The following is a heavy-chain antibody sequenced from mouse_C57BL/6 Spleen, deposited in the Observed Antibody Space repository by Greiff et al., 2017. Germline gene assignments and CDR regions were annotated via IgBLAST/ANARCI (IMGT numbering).Heavy chain of an antibody. CDR1: YFAFMASA. J-gene: IGHJ4*01. Sequence: LVESGAELVRPGSSVKLSCKDSYFAFMASAMHWVKQRPGHGLEWIGSFTMYSDATEYSENFKGKATLTANTSSSTAYMELSSLTSEDSAVYYCAISSSSYLYYAMDYWGQGTSVTVSS. CDR2: FTMYSDAT. D-gene: IGHD1-1*01. V-gene: IGHV1-49*01. CDR3: AISSSSYLYYAMDY.